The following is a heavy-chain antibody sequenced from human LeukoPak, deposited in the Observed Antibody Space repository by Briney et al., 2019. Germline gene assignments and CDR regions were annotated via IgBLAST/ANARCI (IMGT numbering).Heavy chain of an antibody. Sequence: GGSVRLSCAASGFPFSSHEMNWVRQAPGKGLECVSYISSSVSRKYYADYVKGRFTISRDNAKNSLYLQMSSLRAEDTAVYYCARGGGNDYKYNAFDIWGQGTMVTVSS. CDR3: ARGGGNDYKYNAFDI. J-gene: IGHJ3*02. CDR1: GFPFSSHE. CDR2: ISSSVSRK. V-gene: IGHV3-48*03. D-gene: IGHD4-11*01.